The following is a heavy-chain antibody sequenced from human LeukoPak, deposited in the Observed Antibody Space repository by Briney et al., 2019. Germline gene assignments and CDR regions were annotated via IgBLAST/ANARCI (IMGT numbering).Heavy chain of an antibody. J-gene: IGHJ4*02. CDR2: ISSSSSYI. CDR1: GFTFSSYS. V-gene: IGHV3-21*01. CDR3: ARGGRWLLSRVDD. Sequence: PGGSLRLSCAASGFTFSSYSMTWVRQAPGKGLEWVSSISSSSSYIYYADSVKGRFTNSRDNAKNSLYLQMNSLRAEDTAVYYCARGGRWLLSRVDDWGQGTLVTVSS. D-gene: IGHD5-24*01.